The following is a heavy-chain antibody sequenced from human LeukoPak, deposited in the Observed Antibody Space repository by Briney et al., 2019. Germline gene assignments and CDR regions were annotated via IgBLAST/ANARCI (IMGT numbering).Heavy chain of an antibody. CDR1: GFTFNNYA. CDR3: VRAAPRDCSPTSCSLFDT. J-gene: IGHJ4*02. V-gene: IGHV3-23*01. CDR2: IMIGGDGK. D-gene: IGHD2-2*01. Sequence: GGSLRLSCAGSGFTFNNYAMSWVRRAPRKGLEWVSTIMIGGDGKHYADSVKGRFTISRDRSESTLYLQMNGLRADDTAVYYCVRAAPRDCSPTSCSLFDTWGQGTLVTVSS.